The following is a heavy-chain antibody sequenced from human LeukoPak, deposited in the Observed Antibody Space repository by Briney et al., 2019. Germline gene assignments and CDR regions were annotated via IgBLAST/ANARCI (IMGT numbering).Heavy chain of an antibody. D-gene: IGHD3-22*01. Sequence: GGSLGLSCAASGFTFSSYDMHWVRQATGKGLEWVSAIGTAGDTYYPGSVKGRFTISRENAKNSLYLQMNSLRAGDTAVYYCARGHYYDSSGYYYGAFDIWGQGTMVTVSS. CDR1: GFTFSSYD. CDR3: ARGHYYDSSGYYYGAFDI. V-gene: IGHV3-13*01. CDR2: IGTAGDT. J-gene: IGHJ3*02.